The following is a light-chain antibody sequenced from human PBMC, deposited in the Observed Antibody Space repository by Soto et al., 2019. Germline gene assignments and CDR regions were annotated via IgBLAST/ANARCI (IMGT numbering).Light chain of an antibody. Sequence: EIVLTQSPATLSLSPGERATLSCRASQSVSSYLAWYQQKPGQAPRLLIYDASNRATGIPARFSGSGSGTEFTLTISSLQPDDVATYYCQHYNSYSEALGQGTKVDI. CDR3: QHYNSYSEA. J-gene: IGKJ1*01. CDR1: QSVSSY. CDR2: DAS. V-gene: IGKV3-11*01.